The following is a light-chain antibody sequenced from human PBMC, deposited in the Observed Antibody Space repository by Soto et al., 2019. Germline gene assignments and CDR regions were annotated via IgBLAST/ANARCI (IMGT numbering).Light chain of an antibody. CDR1: QSVSSR. V-gene: IGKV3-15*01. CDR2: GAS. J-gene: IGKJ1*01. Sequence: EIVMTQSPVTLSVAPSESATLSSRCSQSVSSRLAWYQQKPGQGPRLLIYGASTRATGIPARFSGSGSATEFTLIIISLRSEDCAVYYCRQYSVWARTFGQGTKVDTK. CDR3: RQYSVWART.